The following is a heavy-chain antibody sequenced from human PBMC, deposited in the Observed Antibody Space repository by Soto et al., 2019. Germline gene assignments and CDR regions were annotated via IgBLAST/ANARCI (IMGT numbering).Heavy chain of an antibody. D-gene: IGHD3-10*01. J-gene: IGHJ6*02. CDR2: IVVGSGNT. Sequence: SVKVSCKASGFTFTSCAVHWVRQARGQRLEWIGWIVVGSGNTNYAQKFQERVTITRDMSTSTAYMELSSLRSEDTAVYYCAADRDPITMVRGVIITGHYYGMDVWGQGTTVTVSS. CDR3: AADRDPITMVRGVIITGHYYGMDV. CDR1: GFTFTSCA. V-gene: IGHV1-58*01.